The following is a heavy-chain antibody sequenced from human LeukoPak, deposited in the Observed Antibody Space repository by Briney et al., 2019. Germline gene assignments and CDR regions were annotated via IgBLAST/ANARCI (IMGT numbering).Heavy chain of an antibody. J-gene: IGHJ4*02. CDR2: IYSGGSP. D-gene: IGHD4-11*01. CDR1: EFSVGSNY. Sequence: PGGSLRLSCAASEFSVGSNYMTWVRQAPGKGLEWVSLIYSGGSPYYADSVKGRFTISRDNSKNTLYLQMNSLRAEDTAVYYCARVVDHDYSDYYLDYWGQGTLVTVSS. V-gene: IGHV3-53*01. CDR3: ARVVDHDYSDYYLDY.